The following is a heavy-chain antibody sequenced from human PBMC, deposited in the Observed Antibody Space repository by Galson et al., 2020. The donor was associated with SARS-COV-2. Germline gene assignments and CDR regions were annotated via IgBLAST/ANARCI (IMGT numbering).Heavy chain of an antibody. CDR2: FDPGDGEI. CDR3: VVGLTVAEVLDY. Sequence: ASVKVSCKVSGYTLNELFMHWVRQVPGQGLEWMGGFDPGDGEIIFAQRFQVRVILTEDTSTDTAYMELRSLTSEDTAVYYWVVGLTVAEVLDYWGQGSLVTVSS. CDR1: GYTLNELF. D-gene: IGHD2-15*01. J-gene: IGHJ4*02. V-gene: IGHV1-24*01.